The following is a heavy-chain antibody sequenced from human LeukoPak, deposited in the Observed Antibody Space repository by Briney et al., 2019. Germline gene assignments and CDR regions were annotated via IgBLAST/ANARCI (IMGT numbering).Heavy chain of an antibody. J-gene: IGHJ4*02. D-gene: IGHD3-3*01. V-gene: IGHV3-30*18. Sequence: GRSLRLSCAASGFTFSSYGMHWVRQAPGEGLEWVAVISYDGSNKYYADSVKGRFTISRDNSKNTLYLQMNSLRAEDTAVYYCAKGPGRTIFGVVIKSSDYWGQGTLVTVSS. CDR3: AKGPGRTIFGVVIKSSDY. CDR1: GFTFSSYG. CDR2: ISYDGSNK.